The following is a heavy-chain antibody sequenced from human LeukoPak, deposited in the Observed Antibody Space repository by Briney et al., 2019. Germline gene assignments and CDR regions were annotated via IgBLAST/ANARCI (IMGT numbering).Heavy chain of an antibody. D-gene: IGHD3-3*01. CDR1: GFTFSSYS. CDR2: ITSSSSYI. Sequence: GGSLRLSCAASGFTFSSYSMNWVRQAPGKGLEWVSSITSSSSYIYYAGSVKGRFIISRDNAKNSLYLQMNSLRAEDTAVYYCARVWSYQAIDAFDIWGQGTMVTVSS. V-gene: IGHV3-21*01. CDR3: ARVWSYQAIDAFDI. J-gene: IGHJ3*02.